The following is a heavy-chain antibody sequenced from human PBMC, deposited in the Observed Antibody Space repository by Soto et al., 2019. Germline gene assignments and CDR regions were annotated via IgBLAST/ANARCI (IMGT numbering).Heavy chain of an antibody. V-gene: IGHV3-23*01. CDR2: ISGTGGST. Sequence: EVQLLESGGGLVQPGGSLRLSCAASGFTFSTDAMNWVRQAPGKGLEWVSGISGTGGSTYYADFVKGRFTISRDNSKSTVYLQMNSLRAEDTAVYYCARVTPEFGELLNDYWGQGTLVTVSS. D-gene: IGHD3-10*01. CDR3: ARVTPEFGELLNDY. J-gene: IGHJ4*02. CDR1: GFTFSTDA.